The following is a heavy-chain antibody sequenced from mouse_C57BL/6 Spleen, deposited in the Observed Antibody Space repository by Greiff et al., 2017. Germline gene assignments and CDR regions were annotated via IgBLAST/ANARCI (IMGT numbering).Heavy chain of an antibody. J-gene: IGHJ2*01. CDR2: IYPGSGST. CDR3: ARVPYDYQYYFDY. Sequence: QVHVKQPGAELVKPGASVKMSCKASGYTFTSYWITWVKQRPGQGLEWIGDIYPGSGSTNYNEKFKSKATLTVDTSSSTAYMQLSSLTSEDSAVYYCARVPYDYQYYFDYWGQGTTLTVSS. V-gene: IGHV1-55*01. D-gene: IGHD2-4*01. CDR1: GYTFTSYW.